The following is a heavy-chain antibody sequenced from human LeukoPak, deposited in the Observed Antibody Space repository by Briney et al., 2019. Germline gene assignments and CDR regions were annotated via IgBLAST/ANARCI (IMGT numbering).Heavy chain of an antibody. J-gene: IGHJ5*02. CDR1: GFTFSSYA. D-gene: IGHD6-13*01. CDR2: ISGSGGST. V-gene: IGHV3-23*01. Sequence: GGSLRLSCAASGFTFSSYAMSWVRQAPGKGLERVSAISGSGGSTYYADSVKGRFTISRDNSMNTLYLQMNSLRAEDTAIYYCAKGAWYGWFDPWGQGTLVTVSS. CDR3: AKGAWYGWFDP.